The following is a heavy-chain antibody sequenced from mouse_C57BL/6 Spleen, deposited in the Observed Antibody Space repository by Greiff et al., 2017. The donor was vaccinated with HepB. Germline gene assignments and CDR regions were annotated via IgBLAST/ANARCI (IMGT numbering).Heavy chain of an antibody. V-gene: IGHV2-9-1*01. D-gene: IGHD1-1*01. CDR2: IWTGGGT. CDR1: GFSLTSYA. CDR3: AREGGTTVVASPFAY. Sequence: VMLVESGPGLVAPSQSLSITCTVSGFSLTSYAISWVRQPPGKGLEWLGVIWTGGGTNYNSALKSRLSISKDNSKSQVFLKMNSLQTDDTARYYCAREGGTTVVASPFAYWGQGTLVTVSA. J-gene: IGHJ3*01.